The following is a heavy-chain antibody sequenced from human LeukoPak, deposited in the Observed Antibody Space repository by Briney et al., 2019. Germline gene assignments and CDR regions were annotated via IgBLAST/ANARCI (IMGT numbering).Heavy chain of an antibody. CDR2: ISGSGGST. J-gene: IGHJ5*02. V-gene: IGHV3-23*01. D-gene: IGHD3-10*01. CDR1: GFTFSSYA. Sequence: GGSLRLSCAASGFTFSSYAMSWVRQAPGKGLEWASAISGSGGSTYYADSVKGRFTISRDNSKKTLYLQMNSLRAEDTAVYYCAKSARGSGVSYWFDPWGQGTLVTVSS. CDR3: AKSARGSGVSYWFDP.